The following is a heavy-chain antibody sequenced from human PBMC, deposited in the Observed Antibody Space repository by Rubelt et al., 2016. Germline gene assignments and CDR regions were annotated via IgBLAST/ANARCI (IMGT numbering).Heavy chain of an antibody. CDR2: ISGSGGST. CDR1: GFTFSSYA. Sequence: AASGFTFSSYAMSWVRQAPGKGLEWVSAISGSGGSTYYADSVKGRFTISRDNSKNTLYLQMNSLRAEDTAVYYCAREDTAMVSSMDYWGQGTLVTVSS. CDR3: AREDTAMVSSMDY. D-gene: IGHD5-18*01. J-gene: IGHJ4*02. V-gene: IGHV3-23*01.